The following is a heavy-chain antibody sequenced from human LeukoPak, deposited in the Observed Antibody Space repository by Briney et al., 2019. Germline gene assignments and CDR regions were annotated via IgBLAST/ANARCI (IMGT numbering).Heavy chain of an antibody. D-gene: IGHD2-15*01. CDR2: ISAYNGDT. Sequence: ASVKVSCKASGYTFTNYGISWVPQAPGQGLEWMGWISAYNGDTNYAQKLQGRVTMTTDTSTSTAYMELRSLRSDDTAVYYCARDIVVVVAATSPPGYWGQGTLATVSS. CDR3: ARDIVVVVAATSPPGY. V-gene: IGHV1-18*01. CDR1: GYTFTNYG. J-gene: IGHJ4*02.